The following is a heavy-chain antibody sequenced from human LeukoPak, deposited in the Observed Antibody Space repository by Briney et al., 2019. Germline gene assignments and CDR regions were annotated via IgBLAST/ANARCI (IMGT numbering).Heavy chain of an antibody. D-gene: IGHD2/OR15-2a*01. CDR3: VKGGILTTRPFDY. CDR1: GFTFSNYA. V-gene: IGHV3-64D*06. J-gene: IGHJ4*02. CDR2: ISSNGDYT. Sequence: GGSLRLPCLASGFTFSNYAMHWVRQAPGKGLEYVSGISSNGDYTYYAGSVKGRFTISRDNSKHTLYLQMSSLRAEDTAVYYCVKGGILTTRPFDYWGQGNLVTVSS.